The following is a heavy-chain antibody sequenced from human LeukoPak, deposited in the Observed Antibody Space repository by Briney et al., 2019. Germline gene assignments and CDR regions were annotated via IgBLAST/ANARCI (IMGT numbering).Heavy chain of an antibody. J-gene: IGHJ4*02. D-gene: IGHD3-22*01. V-gene: IGHV1-69*13. CDR1: GGTFSTYT. Sequence: GASVKVSCKASGGTFSTYTISWVRQAPGQGLEWMGGVIPIFDATKYIERFQDRITITADESTSTAYMEPSSLRSEDTAVYYCARVGYYDSSGYYFPGTYDYWGQGALVTVSS. CDR3: ARVGYYDSSGYYFPGTYDY. CDR2: VIPIFDAT.